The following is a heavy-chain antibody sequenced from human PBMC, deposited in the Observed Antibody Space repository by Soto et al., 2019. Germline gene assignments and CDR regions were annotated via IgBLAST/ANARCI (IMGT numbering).Heavy chain of an antibody. V-gene: IGHV1-69*01. CDR3: ARLVTLVRAYYGMDV. CDR2: IIPIFGTA. D-gene: IGHD3-10*01. J-gene: IGHJ6*02. Sequence: GTSVNATCKASGGAFVSYAISWVRQAPGQGLGWMGGIIPIFGTANYAQKFQGRVTITADESTSTAYMELSSLRSEDTAVYYCARLVTLVRAYYGMDVWGQGTTVTVSS. CDR1: GGAFVSYA.